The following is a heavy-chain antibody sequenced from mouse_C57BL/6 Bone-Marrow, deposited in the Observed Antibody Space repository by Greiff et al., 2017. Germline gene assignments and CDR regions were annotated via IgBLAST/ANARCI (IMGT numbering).Heavy chain of an antibody. CDR1: GFTFSSYG. Sequence: EVQLVESGGDLVKPGGSLKLPCAASGFTFSSYGMSWVRQTPDKRLEWVATISSGGSYTYYPDSVKGRFTISRDNAKNTLYRQMSSLESEDTAMYYYASYEYDEVWWYFDVWGTGTTVTVSS. V-gene: IGHV5-6*01. D-gene: IGHD2-4*01. CDR2: ISSGGSYT. J-gene: IGHJ1*03. CDR3: ASYEYDEVWWYFDV.